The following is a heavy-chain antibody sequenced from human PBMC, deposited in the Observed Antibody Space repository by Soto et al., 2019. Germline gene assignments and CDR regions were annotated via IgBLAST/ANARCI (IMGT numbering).Heavy chain of an antibody. V-gene: IGHV1-8*01. Sequence: QVQLVQSGAEVKKPGASVKVSCKASGYTFTSYDINWERQATGQGLEWKGWKNPNSGNTGYAQKCPGRVTMTRNTSMSTAYMELSSLRSEDTVVYYCARTLYGDNVYYWGQGTLVTVSS. CDR3: ARTLYGDNVYY. D-gene: IGHD4-17*01. CDR1: GYTFTSYD. CDR2: KNPNSGNT. J-gene: IGHJ4*02.